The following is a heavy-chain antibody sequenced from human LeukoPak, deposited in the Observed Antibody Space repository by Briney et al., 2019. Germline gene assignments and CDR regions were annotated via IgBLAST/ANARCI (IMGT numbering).Heavy chain of an antibody. J-gene: IGHJ4*02. CDR1: GGSISSYY. D-gene: IGHD1-26*01. CDR3: ARGGGKWELLFDY. CDR2: IYYSGST. V-gene: IGHV4-59*01. Sequence: SETLSLTCTVSGGSISSYYWSWIRQPPGKGLEWIGYIYYSGSTNYNPSLKSGLTISVDTSKNQFSLKLSSVTAADTAVYYCARGGGKWELLFDYWGQGTLVTVSS.